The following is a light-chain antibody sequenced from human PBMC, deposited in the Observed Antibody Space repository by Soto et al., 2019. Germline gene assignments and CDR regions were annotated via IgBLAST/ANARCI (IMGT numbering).Light chain of an antibody. CDR1: QSVSSSY. CDR2: GAS. Sequence: EIVLTQSPGTLSLSPGERDTLSCRASQSVSSSYLAWYQQKPGQAPRLLIYGASTRATGIPARFSGSGSGTEFTLTISSLQPEDFATYYCQQSYSTLWTFGQGTKVDI. J-gene: IGKJ1*01. CDR3: QQSYSTLWT. V-gene: IGKV3D-7*01.